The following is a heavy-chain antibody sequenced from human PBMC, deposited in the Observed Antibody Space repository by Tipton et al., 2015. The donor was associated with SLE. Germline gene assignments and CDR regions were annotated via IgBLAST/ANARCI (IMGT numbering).Heavy chain of an antibody. D-gene: IGHD6-13*01. CDR1: GGSLHYHF. CDR2: VSPSGGT. J-gene: IGHJ4*02. Sequence: TLSLTCTVSGGSLHYHFCSWIRQSAGKGLEWIVRVSPSGGTNYNPSLKSRVTMSVDTSKNQFSLKMTSLTAADTAKYYCMIRGSWDLDYWGQGTLVTVSS. CDR3: MIRGSWDLDY. V-gene: IGHV4-4*07.